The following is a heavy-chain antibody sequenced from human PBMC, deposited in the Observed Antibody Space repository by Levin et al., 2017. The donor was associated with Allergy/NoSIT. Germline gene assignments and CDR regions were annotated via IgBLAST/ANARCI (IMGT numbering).Heavy chain of an antibody. Sequence: GESLKISCAASGFTFSSYGMHWVRQAPGKGLEWVAVISYDGSNKYYADSVKGRFTISRDNSKNTLYLQMNSLRAEDTAVYYCATLGYCSGGSCQKWGNDYWGQGTLVTVSS. CDR2: ISYDGSNK. J-gene: IGHJ4*02. V-gene: IGHV3-30*03. CDR3: ATLGYCSGGSCQKWGNDY. D-gene: IGHD2-15*01. CDR1: GFTFSSYG.